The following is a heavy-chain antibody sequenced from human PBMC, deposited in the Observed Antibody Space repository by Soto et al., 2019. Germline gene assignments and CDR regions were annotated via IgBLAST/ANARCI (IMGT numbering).Heavy chain of an antibody. D-gene: IGHD3-16*01. J-gene: IGHJ5*02. CDR2: INPAGTIT. Sequence: GGSLRLSCAASGFPFSHYWMHWVRQTPGKGLVWVSRINPAGTITNYADSVEGRFTISRDNADSALFLQMNSLSAEDTAIYYCASDTFGLRDTWGQGXLVTVYS. CDR1: GFPFSHYW. V-gene: IGHV3-74*01. CDR3: ASDTFGLRDT.